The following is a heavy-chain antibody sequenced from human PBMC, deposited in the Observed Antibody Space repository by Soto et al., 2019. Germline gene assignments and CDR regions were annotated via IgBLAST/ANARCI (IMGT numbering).Heavy chain of an antibody. J-gene: IGHJ5*01. CDR1: GWSFSGHS. CDR3: SNRAYDTNGYYIFDP. V-gene: IGHV4-34*01. Sequence: PSETLSLTCAVYGWSFSGHSWTWIRQSPGKGLEWIGDINHSGRVNYSPSLKSRVTISLDTSKNQFSLTLSAVTAADTAMYYCSNRAYDTNGYYIFDPWGQGTLVTVSS. CDR2: INHSGRV. D-gene: IGHD3-22*01.